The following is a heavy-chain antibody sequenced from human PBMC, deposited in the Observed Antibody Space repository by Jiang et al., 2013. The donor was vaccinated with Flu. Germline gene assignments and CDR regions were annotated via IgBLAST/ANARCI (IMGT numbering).Heavy chain of an antibody. CDR1: GGSISSGGYY. CDR2: IYYSGST. V-gene: IGHV4-31*03. Sequence: VQLVESGPGLVKPSQTLSLTCTVSGGSISSGGYYWSWIRQHPGKGLEWIGYIYYSGSTYYNPSLKSRVTISVDTSKNQFSLKLSSVTAADTAVYYCARVRDYGGAGGSTLFDYWAREPWSPSPQ. J-gene: IGHJ4*02. D-gene: IGHD4-23*01. CDR3: ARVRDYGGAGGSTLFDY.